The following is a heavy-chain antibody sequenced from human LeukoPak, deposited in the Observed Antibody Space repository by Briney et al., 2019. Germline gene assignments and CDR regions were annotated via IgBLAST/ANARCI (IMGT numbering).Heavy chain of an antibody. V-gene: IGHV3-30*18. J-gene: IGHJ5*02. CDR3: AKDRDIVVVPAAILPFDP. CDR1: GFTFRNYV. Sequence: GGSLRLSCAASGFTFRNYVIHWVRQAPGKGLEWVAVTSSDLNVKLYADSVKGRFTISRDNSRSTLYLQMNSLRAEDTAVYYCAKDRDIVVVPAAILPFDPWGQGTLVTVSS. CDR2: TSSDLNVK. D-gene: IGHD2-2*01.